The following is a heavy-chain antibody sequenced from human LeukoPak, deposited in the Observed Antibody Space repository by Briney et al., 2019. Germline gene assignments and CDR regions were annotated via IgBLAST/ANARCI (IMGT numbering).Heavy chain of an antibody. CDR2: IIPVLGIT. D-gene: IGHD3-22*01. CDR1: GGTFSNYT. V-gene: IGHV1-69*02. J-gene: IGHJ4*02. Sequence: SVKVSCKASGGTFSNYTFSWVRQAPGQGLEWMGRIIPVLGITDYAQRFQGRVTITADKYTNTAYMELSSLRSEDTAVYCCARGPPPTYYYDSSGNSFDYWGQGTLVTVSS. CDR3: ARGPPPTYYYDSSGNSFDY.